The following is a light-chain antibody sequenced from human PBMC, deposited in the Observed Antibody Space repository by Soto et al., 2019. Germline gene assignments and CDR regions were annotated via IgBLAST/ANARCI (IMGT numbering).Light chain of an antibody. CDR3: KSYAGSNTYV. J-gene: IGLJ1*01. Sequence: QSVLTQPPSASGSPGQSVTISCTGTKSDIGVYDFVSWYQQHPGKAPRLIIYEVVQRPSGVPDRFSGSKSGNTASLTVSGLQAADEADYFCKSYAGSNTYVFGSGTKLT. CDR2: EVV. V-gene: IGLV2-8*01. CDR1: KSDIGVYDF.